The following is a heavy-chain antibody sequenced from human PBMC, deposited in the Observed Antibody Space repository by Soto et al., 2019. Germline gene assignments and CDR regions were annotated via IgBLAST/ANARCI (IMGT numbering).Heavy chain of an antibody. J-gene: IGHJ6*02. V-gene: IGHV1-18*01. Sequence: SVKVSCKTSGYTFTSYGLAWLRQAPGQRPEWMGWVVTVNTNTNYAQKFQGRVTMTADKSTSTAYMELSNLRSEDTAVYYCARGNTYRYGYCYYYGMDVWGQGTTVTVS. CDR1: GYTFTSYG. CDR3: ARGNTYRYGYCYYYGMDV. D-gene: IGHD5-18*01. CDR2: VVTVNTNT.